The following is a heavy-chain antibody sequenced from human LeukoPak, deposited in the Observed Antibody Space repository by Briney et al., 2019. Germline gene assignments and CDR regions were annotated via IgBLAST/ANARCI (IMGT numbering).Heavy chain of an antibody. J-gene: IGHJ5*02. CDR1: GYSISSGYF. CDR2: IYHSGST. CDR3: ARAYSSSWYFNWFDP. D-gene: IGHD6-13*01. V-gene: IGHV4-38-2*02. Sequence: SETLSLTCTVSGYSISSGYFWGWIRQPPGKGLEWIGTIYHSGSTYYNASLESRVTISVDTSKNQVSLKLSSVTAADTAVYYCARAYSSSWYFNWFDPWGQGTLVTVSS.